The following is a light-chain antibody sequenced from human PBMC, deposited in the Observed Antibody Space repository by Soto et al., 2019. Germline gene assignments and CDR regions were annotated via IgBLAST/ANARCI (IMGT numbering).Light chain of an antibody. CDR1: QSITTN. CDR2: GAS. V-gene: IGKV3-15*01. Sequence: EIVMTQSTATLSVSPGERATLSCRASQSITTNLVWYQQKAGQAPRLLIYGASTRATGIPARFSGSGSGTEFTLTISSLQSEDFAVYHCQQYDNWPTFGQGTKVDIK. J-gene: IGKJ1*01. CDR3: QQYDNWPT.